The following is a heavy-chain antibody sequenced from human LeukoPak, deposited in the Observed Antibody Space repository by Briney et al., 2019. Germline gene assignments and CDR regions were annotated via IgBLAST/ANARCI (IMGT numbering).Heavy chain of an antibody. CDR1: GFTFSSYA. J-gene: IGHJ3*02. D-gene: IGHD4-17*01. Sequence: GGSLRLSCAASGFTFSSYAMSWVRQAPGKGLEWVSAISGSGGSTYYADSVKGRFTISRDNSKNALYLQMNSLRAEDTAVYYCAKEDDYGDYVENAFDIWGQGTMVAVSS. CDR3: AKEDDYGDYVENAFDI. V-gene: IGHV3-23*01. CDR2: ISGSGGST.